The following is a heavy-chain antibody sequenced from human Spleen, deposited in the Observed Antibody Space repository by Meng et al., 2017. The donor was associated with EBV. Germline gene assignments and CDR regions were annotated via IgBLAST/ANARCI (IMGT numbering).Heavy chain of an antibody. V-gene: IGHV1-18*01. D-gene: IGHD5-12*01. CDR3: VRFRYSGFDYRIDY. J-gene: IGHJ4*02. CDR1: GYSLISFA. Sequence: QVRPVQSGAEVKKPGASVRISCKASGYSLISFALNWVRQAPGQGLEWMGWNSAHNGNTNVAQKFQGRVTMTIDTSTSTAYMELRGLRAEDTAVYYCVRFRYSGFDYRIDYWGQGTLVTVSS. CDR2: NSAHNGNT.